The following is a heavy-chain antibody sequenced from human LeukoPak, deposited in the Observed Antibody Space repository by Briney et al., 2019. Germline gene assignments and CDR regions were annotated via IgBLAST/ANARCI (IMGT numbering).Heavy chain of an antibody. CDR3: ARVYHSTSGRAIDY. CDR1: GFTFSNYW. CDR2: IKQDGSEK. Sequence: GGSLRLSCAASGFTFSNYWMTWVRQATGKGLEWVANIKQDGSEKYYVGSVKGRFTISRDNAKNALYLQMNSLRVEDTAVYYCARVYHSTSGRAIDYWGQGTLVTVSS. V-gene: IGHV3-7*01. J-gene: IGHJ4*02. D-gene: IGHD6-6*01.